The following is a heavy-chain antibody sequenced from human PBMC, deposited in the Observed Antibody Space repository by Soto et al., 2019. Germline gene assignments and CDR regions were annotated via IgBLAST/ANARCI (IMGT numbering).Heavy chain of an antibody. D-gene: IGHD2-8*01. CDR2: IVVGSGNT. CDR3: ARHGNGDDY. CDR1: GFTFTSSA. J-gene: IGHJ4*02. Sequence: SVKVSCKASGFTFTSSAMQWVRQARGQRLEWIGWIVVGSGNTNYAQKFQERVIITRDMSTSTAYMELSSLRSDDTAVYYCARHGNGDDYWGQGTLVTVSS. V-gene: IGHV1-58*02.